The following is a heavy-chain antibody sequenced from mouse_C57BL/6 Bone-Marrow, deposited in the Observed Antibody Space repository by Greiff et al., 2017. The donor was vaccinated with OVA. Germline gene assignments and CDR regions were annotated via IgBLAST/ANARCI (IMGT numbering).Heavy chain of an antibody. V-gene: IGHV1-55*01. CDR3: ARTRYYGSPWFAY. D-gene: IGHD1-1*01. Sequence: QVQLKQPGAELVKPGASVKMSCKASGYTFTSYWITWVKQRPGQGLEWIGDIYPGSGSTNYNEKFKSKATLTVDTSSSTAYMQLSSLTSEDSAVYYCARTRYYGSPWFAYWGQGTLVTVSA. CDR1: GYTFTSYW. J-gene: IGHJ3*01. CDR2: IYPGSGST.